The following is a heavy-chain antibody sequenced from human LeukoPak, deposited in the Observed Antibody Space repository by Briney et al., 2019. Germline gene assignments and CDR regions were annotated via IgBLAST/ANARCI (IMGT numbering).Heavy chain of an antibody. CDR3: ARWRYSSGNWSDP. CDR2: IIPIFGTA. CDR1: GGTFSSYA. J-gene: IGHJ5*02. D-gene: IGHD6-19*01. Sequence: SVKVSCKASGGTFSSYAISWVRQAPGQGLEWMGGIIPIFGTASYAQKFQGRVTITTDESTSTAYMELSSLRSEDTAVYYCARWRYSSGNWSDPWGQGTLVTVSS. V-gene: IGHV1-69*05.